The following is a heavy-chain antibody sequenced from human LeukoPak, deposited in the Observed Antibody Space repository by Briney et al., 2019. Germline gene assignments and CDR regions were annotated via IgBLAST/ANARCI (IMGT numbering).Heavy chain of an antibody. CDR3: VRTSPGGTTAY. CDR2: IKSVGST. CDR1: GFTVNSNY. Sequence: PGGSLRLSCAASGFTVNSNYMNWVRQAPGKGLECVSVIKSVGSTYYADSVKGRFTISSDSSQNTLFLQMNSLRADDTAVYYCVRTSPGGTTAYWGQGTLVTVSS. V-gene: IGHV3-53*01. D-gene: IGHD1-7*01. J-gene: IGHJ4*02.